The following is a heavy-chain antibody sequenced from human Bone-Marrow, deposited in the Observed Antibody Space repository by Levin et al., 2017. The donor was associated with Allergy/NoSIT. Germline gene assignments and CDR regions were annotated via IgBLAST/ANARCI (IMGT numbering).Heavy chain of an antibody. V-gene: IGHV4-59*11. CDR2: TFHGST. CDR3: AKAQDCGNDCAFDF. D-gene: IGHD2-21*02. J-gene: IGHJ4*02. CDR1: GASINTRY. Sequence: SETLSLTCSVSGASINTRYWTWVRQPPGKGLEWIGYTFHGSTSYNPSLRSRATISTDTSKHQFSLTLTSVTAADTAVYFGAKAQDCGNDCAFDFWGQGILVTISS.